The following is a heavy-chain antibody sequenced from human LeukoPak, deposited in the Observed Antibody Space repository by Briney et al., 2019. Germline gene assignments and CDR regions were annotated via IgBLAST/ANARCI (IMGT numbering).Heavy chain of an antibody. CDR3: ATINYYGSGSYLYYYYYVDV. D-gene: IGHD3-10*01. CDR2: FDPEDGET. Sequence: ASVKVSCKVSGYTLTKLSMHWVRQAPGKGLAWMGGFDPEDGETIYAQKFQGRVTMTEDTYTDTAYMELSSLRSEDTAVYYCATINYYGSGSYLYYYYYVDVWGKGTTVTVSS. V-gene: IGHV1-24*01. CDR1: GYTLTKLS. J-gene: IGHJ6*03.